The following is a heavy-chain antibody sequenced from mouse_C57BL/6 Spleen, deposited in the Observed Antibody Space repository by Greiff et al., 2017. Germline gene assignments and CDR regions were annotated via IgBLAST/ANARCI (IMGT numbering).Heavy chain of an antibody. CDR1: GFTFTDYY. CDR2: IRNKANRYTT. J-gene: IGHJ3*01. D-gene: IGHD2-1*01. Sequence: EVKLVESGGGLVQPGGSLSLSCAASGFTFTDYYMSWVRQPPGKALEWLGFIRNKANRYTTEYSASVKGRFTISRDNSQSILYLQMNALRAEDSATYYCARYDGNYPWFAYWGQGTLVTVSA. CDR3: ARYDGNYPWFAY. V-gene: IGHV7-3*01.